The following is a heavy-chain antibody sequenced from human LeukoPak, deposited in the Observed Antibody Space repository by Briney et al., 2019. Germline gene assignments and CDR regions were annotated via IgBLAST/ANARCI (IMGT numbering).Heavy chain of an antibody. CDR3: ASGVPDYYDSSGYSTFDY. Sequence: SETLSLTCTVSGGSVSSYYWSWIRQPPGKGLEWIGYIYYSGSTNYNPSLKSRVTISVDTSKNQFSLKLSSVTAADTAVYYCASGVPDYYDSSGYSTFDYWGQGTLVTVSS. J-gene: IGHJ4*02. V-gene: IGHV4-59*02. D-gene: IGHD3-22*01. CDR1: GGSVSSYY. CDR2: IYYSGST.